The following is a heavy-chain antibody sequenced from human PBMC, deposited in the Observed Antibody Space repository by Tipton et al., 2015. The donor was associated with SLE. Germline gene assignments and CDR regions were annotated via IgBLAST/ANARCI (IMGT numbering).Heavy chain of an antibody. J-gene: IGHJ4*02. V-gene: IGHV3-21*01. CDR1: GFTFSGYR. CDR2: ISSSSSSI. CDR3: VRSAGPFDY. Sequence: SLRLSCEASGFTFSGYRMNWVRQAPGKGLEWVSSISSSSSSIYYADSVKGRFTISRDNARNSLLLQMSSLRAEDTATYYCVRSAGPFDYWGQGALVTASS.